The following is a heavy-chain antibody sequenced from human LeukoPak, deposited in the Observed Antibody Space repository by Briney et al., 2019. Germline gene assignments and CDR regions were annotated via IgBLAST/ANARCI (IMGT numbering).Heavy chain of an antibody. CDR3: ARDLGLITTGSFY. CDR1: GFTLSTYT. CDR2: IDKSGDL. Sequence: GGSLRLSCAASGFTLSTYTVNWFRQSPGKGLEWVSTIDKSGDLHYADSVKGRFTISRDSAKNSLYLQMNSLRAEDTAVYYCARDLGLITTGSFYWGQGTLVTVSS. D-gene: IGHD3-22*01. V-gene: IGHV3-21*01. J-gene: IGHJ4*02.